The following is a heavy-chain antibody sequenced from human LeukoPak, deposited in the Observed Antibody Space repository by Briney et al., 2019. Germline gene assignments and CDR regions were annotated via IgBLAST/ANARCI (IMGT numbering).Heavy chain of an antibody. CDR3: AKDSGVAMIVVVITIPSGYFQH. CDR1: GLTFSSYA. D-gene: IGHD3-22*01. J-gene: IGHJ1*01. V-gene: IGHV3-23*01. Sequence: GGSLRLSCAASGLTFSSYAMSWVRQAPGKGLEWVSAISGSGGSTYYADSVKGRFTISRDNSKNTLYLQMNSLRAEDTAVYYCAKDSGVAMIVVVITIPSGYFQHWGQGTLVTVSS. CDR2: ISGSGGST.